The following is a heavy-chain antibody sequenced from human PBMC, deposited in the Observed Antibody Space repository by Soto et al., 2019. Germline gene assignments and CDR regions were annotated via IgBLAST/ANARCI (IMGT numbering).Heavy chain of an antibody. J-gene: IGHJ6*03. CDR1: GSTFTNYN. CDR3: AREAASDPSFYYHYMDV. CDR2: MNPKTGNT. Sequence: QEQLVQSGAEVKKPGAPVKVSCKASGSTFTNYNINWVRQATGQGLEWMGWMNPKTGNTGYAEKFQGRVTMTRNSSINTAFMELSGLRSEDTAVYYCAREAASDPSFYYHYMDVWGKGTTVTVSS. V-gene: IGHV1-8*01. D-gene: IGHD6-25*01.